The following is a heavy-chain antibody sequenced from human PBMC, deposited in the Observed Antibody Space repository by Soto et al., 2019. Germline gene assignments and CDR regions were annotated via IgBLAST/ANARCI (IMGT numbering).Heavy chain of an antibody. CDR2: INPNSGGT. D-gene: IGHD6-13*01. CDR3: ARPHSSSWYDYDY. Sequence: ASVKVSCKASGYTFTGYYMHWVRQAPGQGLEWMGWINPNSGGTNYAQKFQGWVTMTRDTSISTAYMELSRLRSDDTAVYYCARPHSSSWYDYDYWGQGTLVTVSS. J-gene: IGHJ4*02. V-gene: IGHV1-2*04. CDR1: GYTFTGYY.